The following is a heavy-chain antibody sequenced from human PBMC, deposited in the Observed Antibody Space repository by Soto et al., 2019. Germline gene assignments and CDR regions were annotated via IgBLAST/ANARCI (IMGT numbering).Heavy chain of an antibody. D-gene: IGHD2-2*01. CDR3: ERVPSILVVPAANWSGSNWFDP. CDR1: GGSISSGGYY. V-gene: IGHV4-31*03. Sequence: SETLSLTCTVSGGSISSGGYYWSWIRQHPGKDLEWIGYICYSGSTYYNPSLKSRDTISVDASKNQCCLKLSSVTAADTTVYYCERVPSILVVPAANWSGSNWFDPWGQGTLVTVSS. CDR2: ICYSGST. J-gene: IGHJ5*02.